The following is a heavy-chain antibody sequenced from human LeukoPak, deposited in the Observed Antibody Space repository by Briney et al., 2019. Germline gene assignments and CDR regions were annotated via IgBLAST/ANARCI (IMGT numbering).Heavy chain of an antibody. J-gene: IGHJ6*03. CDR3: ARVRAVTTSYYMDV. V-gene: IGHV3-11*04. Sequence: GGSLRLSCAASGFTFSDYYMTWVRQAPGKGLEWVSYISTSGSSIYYADSVKGRFTISRDNARNSLYLQMNSLRAEDTAVYYCARVRAVTTSYYMDVWGKGTTVTISS. D-gene: IGHD4-17*01. CDR2: ISTSGSSI. CDR1: GFTFSDYY.